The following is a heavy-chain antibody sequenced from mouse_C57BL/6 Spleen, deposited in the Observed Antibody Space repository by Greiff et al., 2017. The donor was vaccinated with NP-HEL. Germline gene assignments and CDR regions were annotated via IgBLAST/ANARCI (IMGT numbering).Heavy chain of an antibody. CDR1: GYTFTSYW. V-gene: IGHV1-52*01. CDR2: IDPSDSET. J-gene: IGHJ2*01. CDR3: AREKDFHFDY. Sequence: QVQLQQPGAELVRPGSSVKLSCKASGYTFTSYWMHWVKQRPIQSLEWIGNIDPSDSETHYNQKFKDKATLTVDKSSSTAYMQLSSLTSEDSAVYYCAREKDFHFDYWGQGTTLTVSS.